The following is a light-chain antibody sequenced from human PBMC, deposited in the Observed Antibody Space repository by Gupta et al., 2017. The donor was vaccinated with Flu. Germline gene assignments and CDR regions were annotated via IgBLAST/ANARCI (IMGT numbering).Light chain of an antibody. J-gene: IGLJ2*01. CDR1: SSNIGTNS. V-gene: IGLV1-44*01. Sequence: QSVLTQPPSASGSTGQSVTISCSGSSSNIGTNSVNWYQHFPRTAPRLLIYSSNRRPSGVPDRFSGSKSGTSASLAISGLQSEDEADYYCAALDDSLNGPVFGGGTRVTVL. CDR3: AALDDSLNGPV. CDR2: SSN.